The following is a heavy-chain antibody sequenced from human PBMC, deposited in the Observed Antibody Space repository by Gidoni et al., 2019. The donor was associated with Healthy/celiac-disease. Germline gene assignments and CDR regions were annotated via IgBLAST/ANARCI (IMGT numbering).Heavy chain of an antibody. V-gene: IGHV1-3*01. Sequence: QDQLVQSGAEVKKPGASVKVSCKASGYTFTSYAMHWVRQAPGQRLEWMGWINAGNGNTKYSQKCQGRVTITRDTSASTAYMELSSLRSEDTAVYYCARPLTGGSFTTWGQGTLVTVSS. CDR2: INAGNGNT. CDR3: ARPLTGGSFTT. J-gene: IGHJ4*02. D-gene: IGHD2-15*01. CDR1: GYTFTSYA.